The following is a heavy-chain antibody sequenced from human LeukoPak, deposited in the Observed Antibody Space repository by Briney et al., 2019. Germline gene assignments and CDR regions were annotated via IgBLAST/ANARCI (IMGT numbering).Heavy chain of an antibody. CDR1: GFTVSSNY. J-gene: IGHJ4*02. CDR3: AREIGYSADY. D-gene: IGHD5-18*01. Sequence: GGSLRLSCAASGFTVSSNYMSRVRQAPGKGLEWVSVIYSGGSTYYADSAKGRFTISRDNTKNTLCLQMNSLRAEDTAVYYCAREIGYSADYWGQGTLVTVSS. V-gene: IGHV3-66*01. CDR2: IYSGGST.